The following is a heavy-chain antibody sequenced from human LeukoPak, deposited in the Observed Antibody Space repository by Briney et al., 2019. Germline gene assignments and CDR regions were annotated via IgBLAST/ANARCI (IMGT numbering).Heavy chain of an antibody. CDR3: AKDKLRGYTLWDY. D-gene: IGHD5-12*01. CDR1: GFTFSSYA. V-gene: IGHV3-23*01. CDR2: ISGSGGST. Sequence: GGSLRLSCAASGFTFSSYAMSWVRQAPGKVLVWGSAISGSGGSTYYADSVKGRFTISRDNSKNTLYLQMNSLRDEDTAVYYCAKDKLRGYTLWDYWGQGTLVTVSS. J-gene: IGHJ4*02.